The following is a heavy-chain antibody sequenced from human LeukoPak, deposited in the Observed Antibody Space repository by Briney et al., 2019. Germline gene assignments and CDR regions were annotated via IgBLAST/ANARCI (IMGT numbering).Heavy chain of an antibody. CDR3: AKDLRWDHPGFDP. D-gene: IGHD4-23*01. CDR1: GYTFTSYY. CDR2: INPGGGST. V-gene: IGHV1-46*01. Sequence: ASVKVSCKASGYTFTSYYIHWVGQAPGQGLEWMGIINPGGGSTSYAQKFQDRVTMTRDTSTSTVYMELSSLRSEDTAVYYCAKDLRWDHPGFDPWGQGTLVIVSS. J-gene: IGHJ5*02.